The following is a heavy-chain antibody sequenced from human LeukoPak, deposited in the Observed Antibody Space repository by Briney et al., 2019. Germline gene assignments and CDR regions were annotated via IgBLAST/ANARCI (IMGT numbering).Heavy chain of an antibody. CDR1: GFTFSSYA. D-gene: IGHD6-19*01. CDR3: AKDRLAVAGATSFDY. V-gene: IGHV3-23*01. Sequence: YPGGSLRLXCAASGFTFSSYAMSWVRQAPGKGLEWVSAISGSGGSRYYADSVKGRFTISRVNSKNTLYLQMNSLRAEDTAVYYCAKDRLAVAGATSFDYWGQGTLVTVSS. CDR2: ISGSGGSR. J-gene: IGHJ4*02.